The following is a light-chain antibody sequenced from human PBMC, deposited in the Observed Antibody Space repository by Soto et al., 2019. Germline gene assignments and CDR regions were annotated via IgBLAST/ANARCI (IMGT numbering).Light chain of an antibody. V-gene: IGLV2-14*01. CDR3: SSYTTSSTSV. CDR2: DVS. CDR1: SSDVGGYNY. J-gene: IGLJ1*01. Sequence: QSALTQPASVSGSPGQSITISCTGTSSDVGGYNYVSWYQQHPGKAPKLMIYDVSNRPSGVSNRFSGSKSGNTASLTISGLLGEDEADYYCSSYTTSSTSVFGTGTKLTVL.